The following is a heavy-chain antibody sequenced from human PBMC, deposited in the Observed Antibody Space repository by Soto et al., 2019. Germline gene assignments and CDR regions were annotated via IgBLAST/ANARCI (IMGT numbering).Heavy chain of an antibody. CDR3: GVYYGSGSYLSRPYYYYMDV. V-gene: IGHV1-69*02. CDR1: GGTFSSYT. CDR2: IIPILGIA. J-gene: IGHJ6*03. Sequence: SVKVSCKASGGTFSSYTISWVRQAPGQGLEWMGRIIPILGIANYAQKFQGRVTITADKSTSTAYMELSSLRSEDTAVYYCGVYYGSGSYLSRPYYYYMDVWGKGTTVTVSS. D-gene: IGHD3-10*01.